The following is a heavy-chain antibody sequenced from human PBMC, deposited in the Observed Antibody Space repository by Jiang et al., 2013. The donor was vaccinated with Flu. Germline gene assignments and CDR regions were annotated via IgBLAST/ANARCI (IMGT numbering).Heavy chain of an antibody. J-gene: IGHJ6*02. Sequence: PGLLKPSETLSLTCTVSGYSISGGYYWGWIRQPPGKGLEWIGSIYHSGSTYYNPSLKSRVTISVDTSKNQFSLKLSSVTAADTAVYYCAMSYSSSSPAYGKDVWGQGTTVTVSS. CDR3: AMSYSSSSPAYGKDV. CDR1: GYSISGGYY. CDR2: IYHSGST. D-gene: IGHD6-6*01. V-gene: IGHV4-38-2*02.